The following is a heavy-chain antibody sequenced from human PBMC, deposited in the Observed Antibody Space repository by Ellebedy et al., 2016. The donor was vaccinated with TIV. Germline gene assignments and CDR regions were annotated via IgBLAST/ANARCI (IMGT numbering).Heavy chain of an antibody. CDR2: ISIDGGST. V-gene: IGHV3-64D*09. CDR1: GFTFSSYA. D-gene: IGHD1-26*01. J-gene: IGHJ4*02. Sequence: GESLKISCSASGFTFSSYAMHWVRQAPGKGLEYVSAISIDGGSTYYADSVKGRFTISRDNSKNTLYLQMSSLRAEDTAVFYCVRFPTGSYPYYWGQGTLVTVSS. CDR3: VRFPTGSYPYY.